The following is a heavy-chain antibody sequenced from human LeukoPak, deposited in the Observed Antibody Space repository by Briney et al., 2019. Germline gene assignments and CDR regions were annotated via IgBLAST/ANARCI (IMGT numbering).Heavy chain of an antibody. D-gene: IGHD3-16*01. CDR1: GFTFSDYW. J-gene: IGHJ4*02. Sequence: GGSLRLSCAASGFTFSDYWMSWVRQAPGKGLEWVANIKQDGSEKYYVDSVRGRFTISRDNAKNSVYLQMNSLRAEDTAVYYCTRALDYWGQGTLVTVSS. CDR2: IKQDGSEK. V-gene: IGHV3-7*02. CDR3: TRALDY.